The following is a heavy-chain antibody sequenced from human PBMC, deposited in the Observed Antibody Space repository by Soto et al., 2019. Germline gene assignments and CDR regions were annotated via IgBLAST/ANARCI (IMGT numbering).Heavy chain of an antibody. D-gene: IGHD1-26*01. CDR1: GGPISSSTYH. CDR2: VSSTGGT. CDR3: ARQQDKTYSDDFLNLDAFDI. V-gene: IGHV4-39*01. J-gene: IGHJ3*02. Sequence: SETLSRTCTVSGGPISSSTYHWGWIRLPTGKGLEWIGTVSSTGGTFYNPSLRGRVTISVDTSKNQFSLKLSSVTAADTAVYYCARQQDKTYSDDFLNLDAFDIWGQGTMVTVSS.